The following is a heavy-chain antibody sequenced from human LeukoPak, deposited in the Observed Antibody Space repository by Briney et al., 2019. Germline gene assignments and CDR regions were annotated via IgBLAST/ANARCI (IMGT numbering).Heavy chain of an antibody. CDR1: GFTFSSHG. CDR3: ARLREIPVFGVVTKSTSYFDY. V-gene: IGHV3-30*03. D-gene: IGHD3-3*01. J-gene: IGHJ4*02. CDR2: ISYDGTNK. Sequence: GGSLRLSCAASGFTFSSHGMHWVRQAPGKGLEWVAVISYDGTNKNYADSLKGRFTISRDNSKNTLYLQMNSLRAEDTAVYYCARLREIPVFGVVTKSTSYFDYWGQGTLVTVSS.